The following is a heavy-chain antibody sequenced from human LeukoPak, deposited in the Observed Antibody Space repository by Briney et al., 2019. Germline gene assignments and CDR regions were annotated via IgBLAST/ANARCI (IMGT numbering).Heavy chain of an antibody. CDR2: INHSGST. V-gene: IGHV4-34*01. Sequence: PSETLSLTCAVYGGSFSGYYWSWIRQPPGKGLEWIGEINHSGSTNYNPSLKSRVTISVDTSKNQFSLKLSSATAADTAVYYCARGKSSYYYDSSRGKFDYWGQGTLVTVSS. CDR3: ARGKSSYYYDSSRGKFDY. CDR1: GGSFSGYY. D-gene: IGHD3-22*01. J-gene: IGHJ4*02.